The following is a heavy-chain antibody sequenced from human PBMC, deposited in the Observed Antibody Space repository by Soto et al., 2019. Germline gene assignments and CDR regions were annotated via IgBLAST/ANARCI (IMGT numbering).Heavy chain of an antibody. Sequence: GGSLRLSCAASGFTFSSYGMHWVRQAPGKGLEWVAVIWYDGSNKYYADSVKGRFTISRDNSKNTLYLQMNSLRAEDTAVYYCAREPEPYCGGDCYYFDYWGQGTLVTVSS. CDR2: IWYDGSNK. CDR3: AREPEPYCGGDCYYFDY. D-gene: IGHD2-21*02. V-gene: IGHV3-33*01. CDR1: GFTFSSYG. J-gene: IGHJ4*02.